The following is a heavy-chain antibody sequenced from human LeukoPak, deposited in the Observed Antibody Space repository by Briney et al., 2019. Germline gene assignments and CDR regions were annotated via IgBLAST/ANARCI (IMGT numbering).Heavy chain of an antibody. Sequence: GKSLTLSCVASQFTFSHYGMHWVRPAPGKGLEWVAVIWNDGSNQYYADSVKGRFTISRDNSQNTVYLQMNSLRAEDTAVYYCAKDAQRGFDYSNSLEYWGQGTLVTVSS. CDR3: AKDAQRGFDYSNSLEY. CDR2: IWNDGSNQ. J-gene: IGHJ4*02. CDR1: QFTFSHYG. V-gene: IGHV3-33*06. D-gene: IGHD4-11*01.